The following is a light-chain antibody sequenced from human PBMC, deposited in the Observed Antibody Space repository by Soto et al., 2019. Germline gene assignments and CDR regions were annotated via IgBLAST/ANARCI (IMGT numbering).Light chain of an antibody. Sequence: EIVMTQSPATLSVSPGERATLSCRASQSVSSNFAWYQQRPGQAPRVLIFGASTRPIGIPARFSGSGSGTACTLTISTLQLEDFALYYGQQYNVWPLTTFGQGTRLEIK. V-gene: IGKV3-15*01. CDR2: GAS. CDR1: QSVSSN. CDR3: QQYNVWPLTT. J-gene: IGKJ5*01.